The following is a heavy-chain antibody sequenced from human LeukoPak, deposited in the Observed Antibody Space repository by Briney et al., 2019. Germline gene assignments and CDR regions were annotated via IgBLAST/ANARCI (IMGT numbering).Heavy chain of an antibody. CDR1: GFTFSSYA. Sequence: GGSLRLSCAASGFTFSSYAMYWVRQAPGKGLERVSGIFGSGGSTHYADSVKGRFTISRDNSKNTVYLQMNSLRAEDTAVYYCAKTTTGYSSGRYPGWPADYWGQGTLVTVSS. J-gene: IGHJ4*02. D-gene: IGHD6-19*01. CDR3: AKTTTGYSSGRYPGWPADY. V-gene: IGHV3-23*01. CDR2: IFGSGGST.